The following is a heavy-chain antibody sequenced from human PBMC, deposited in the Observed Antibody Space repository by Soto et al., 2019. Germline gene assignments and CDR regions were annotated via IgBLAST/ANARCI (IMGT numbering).Heavy chain of an antibody. D-gene: IGHD7-27*01. CDR3: AKELGVTHDFDY. J-gene: IGHJ4*02. CDR2: IDPSGGYT. Sequence: ASVKVSCKASGYIFTNYYIYWVRQAPGQGLERMGTIDPSGGYTTFAQNFRGRLTMTRDTSTGTIYMELSSLRSEDTAVYYCAKELGVTHDFDYWGQGTLVTVSS. CDR1: GYIFTNYY. V-gene: IGHV1-46*01.